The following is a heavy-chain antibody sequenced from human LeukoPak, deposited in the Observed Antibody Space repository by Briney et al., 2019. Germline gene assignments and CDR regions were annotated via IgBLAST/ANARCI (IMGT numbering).Heavy chain of an antibody. J-gene: IGHJ4*02. CDR2: VNPNSGNT. V-gene: IGHV1-8*01. CDR1: GYTFTSYD. Sequence: ASVKVSCKASGYTFTSYDINWVRQATGQGLEWMGWVNPNSGNTGYAQKFQGRVTMTRNTSISTAYMELSSLRSEDTAVYYCARGSRARDGYTPDYWGQGTLVTVSS. CDR3: ARGSRARDGYTPDY. D-gene: IGHD5-24*01.